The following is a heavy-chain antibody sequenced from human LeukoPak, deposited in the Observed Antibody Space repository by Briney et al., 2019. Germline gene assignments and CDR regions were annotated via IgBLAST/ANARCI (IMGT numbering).Heavy chain of an antibody. Sequence: PSETLSPTCTVSGGSISSYYWSWIRQPPGKGLEWIGYIYYSGSTNYNPSLKSRVTISVDTSKNQFSLKLSSVTAADTAVYYCARNSGWYPYWGQGTLVTVSS. D-gene: IGHD6-19*01. CDR1: GGSISSYY. V-gene: IGHV4-59*01. CDR2: IYYSGST. CDR3: ARNSGWYPY. J-gene: IGHJ4*02.